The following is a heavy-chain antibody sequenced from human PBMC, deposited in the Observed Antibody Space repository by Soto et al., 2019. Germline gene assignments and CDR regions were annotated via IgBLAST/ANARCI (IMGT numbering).Heavy chain of an antibody. CDR1: GGSISSGGYY. Sequence: QVQLQESGPGLVKPSQTLSLTCTVSGGSISSGGYYWSWIRQHPGKGLEWIGYIYYSGSTYYNPSLKSRVTISVDTSKNQFSLKLSSVTAADTAVYYCARGGTLGWNTPSNDIVATKYYYYYYGMDVWGQGTTVTVSS. CDR3: ARGGTLGWNTPSNDIVATKYYYYYYGMDV. CDR2: IYYSGST. D-gene: IGHD5-12*01. J-gene: IGHJ6*02. V-gene: IGHV4-31*03.